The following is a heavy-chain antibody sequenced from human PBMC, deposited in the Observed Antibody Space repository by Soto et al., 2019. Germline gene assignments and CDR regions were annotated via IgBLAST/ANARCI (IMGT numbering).Heavy chain of an antibody. V-gene: IGHV4-59*01. J-gene: IGHJ6*03. D-gene: IGHD5-18*01. CDR2: IYYSGST. CDR3: ARTVTYYYYCYMDV. Sequence: PSETLSLTCTVTGGSISSYYWSWIRQPPGKGLEWIGYIYYSGSTKYNPSLKSRVTISVDTSKNQFSLKLSSVTAADTAVYYCARTVTYYYYCYMDVWGKGTTVTVSS. CDR1: GGSISSYY.